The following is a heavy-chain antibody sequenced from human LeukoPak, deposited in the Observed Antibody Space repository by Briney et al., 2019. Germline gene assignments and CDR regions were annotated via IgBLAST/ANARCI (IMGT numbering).Heavy chain of an antibody. Sequence: GGSLRLSCAASGFTFSSYSMNWARQAPGKGLEWVSSISSSSSYIYYADSVKGRFTISRDNAKNSPYLQMNSLRAEDTAVYYCARDSLYCSSTSCYSDAFDIWGQGTMVTVSS. CDR1: GFTFSSYS. D-gene: IGHD2-2*02. V-gene: IGHV3-21*01. J-gene: IGHJ3*02. CDR2: ISSSSSYI. CDR3: ARDSLYCSSTSCYSDAFDI.